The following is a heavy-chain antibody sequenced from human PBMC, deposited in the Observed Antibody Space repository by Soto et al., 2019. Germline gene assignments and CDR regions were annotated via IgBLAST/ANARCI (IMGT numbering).Heavy chain of an antibody. CDR2: IKQDGSEK. CDR3: ARDTDRYGEKFDY. V-gene: IGHV3-7*03. CDR1: GFTFSSYW. D-gene: IGHD2-15*01. Sequence: GGSLRLSCAASGFTFSSYWMSWVRQAPGKGLEWVANIKQDGSEKYYVDSVKGRFTISRDNAKNSLYLQMNSLRAEDTAVYYCARDTDRYGEKFDYWGQGTLVTVSS. J-gene: IGHJ4*02.